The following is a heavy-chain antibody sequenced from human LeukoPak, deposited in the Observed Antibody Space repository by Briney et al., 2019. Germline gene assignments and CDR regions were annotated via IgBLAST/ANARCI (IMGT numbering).Heavy chain of an antibody. CDR2: INLGDGGT. CDR3: AREWGPGSSWYFDF. CDR1: GYTFTIYY. D-gene: IGHD3-10*01. J-gene: IGHJ4*02. Sequence: ASVKVSCKASGYTFTIYYMHWVRQAPGQGLEWMGAINLGDGGTTLPQKFQGRVTLTRDTSTSTLYMELSSLRSEDTAIYYCAREWGPGSSWYFDFWGQGTLVTVSS. V-gene: IGHV1-46*01.